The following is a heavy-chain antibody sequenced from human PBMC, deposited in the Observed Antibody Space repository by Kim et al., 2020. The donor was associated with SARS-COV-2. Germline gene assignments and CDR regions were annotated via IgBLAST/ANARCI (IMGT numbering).Heavy chain of an antibody. CDR3: AKARGIVATTLTDL. Sequence: GGSLRLSCAASGFTFSSYAMSWVRQALGKGLEWVSAISGSGGSTYYADSVKGRFTISRDNSNHTLYLQMNSLRAEDTALYYCAKARGIVATTLTDLWGRGTLVTVST. CDR2: ISGSGGST. J-gene: IGHJ2*01. D-gene: IGHD5-12*01. V-gene: IGHV3-23*01. CDR1: GFTFSSYA.